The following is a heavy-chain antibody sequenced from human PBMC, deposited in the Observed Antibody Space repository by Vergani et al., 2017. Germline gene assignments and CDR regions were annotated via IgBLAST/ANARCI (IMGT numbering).Heavy chain of an antibody. CDR3: AKDHYRIAVAPRAFDI. J-gene: IGHJ3*02. V-gene: IGHV3-23*01. Sequence: EVQLLESGGGLVQPGGSLRLSCAASGFTFSSYAMSWVRQAPGKGLEWVSAISGIGGSTYYADSVKGRFTISRDNSKNTLYLQMNSLRAEDTAVYYCAKDHYRIAVAPRAFDIWGQGTMVTVSS. D-gene: IGHD6-19*01. CDR1: GFTFSSYA. CDR2: ISGIGGST.